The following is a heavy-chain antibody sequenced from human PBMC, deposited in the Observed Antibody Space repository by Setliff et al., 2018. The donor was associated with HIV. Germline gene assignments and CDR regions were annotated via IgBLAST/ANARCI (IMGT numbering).Heavy chain of an antibody. D-gene: IGHD3-22*01. J-gene: IGHJ3*02. Sequence: GASVKVSCKASGYTFTSFGISWVRQAPGQGLEWMGRISAYNGNTDHAQRLQGRVTMTTDTSTRTAYMELSSLRSEDTAVYYCARVKYYDSSGYSIGAFDIWGQGTMVTVSS. CDR3: ARVKYYDSSGYSIGAFDI. CDR2: ISAYNGNT. CDR1: GYTFTSFG. V-gene: IGHV1-18*01.